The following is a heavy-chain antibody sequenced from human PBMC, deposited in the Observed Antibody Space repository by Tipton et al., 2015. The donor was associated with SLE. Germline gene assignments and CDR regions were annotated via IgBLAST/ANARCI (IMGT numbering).Heavy chain of an antibody. D-gene: IGHD5-18*01. J-gene: IGHJ3*02. CDR1: GGSFSGYY. CDR3: ARGIQLWLRRDAFDI. Sequence: TLSLTCAVYGGSFSGYYWSWIRQPPGKGLEWIGYIYYSGSTNYNPSLKSRVTISVDTSKNQFSLKLSSVTAADTAVYYCARGIQLWLRRDAFDIWGQGTMVTVSS. V-gene: IGHV4-59*01. CDR2: IYYSGST.